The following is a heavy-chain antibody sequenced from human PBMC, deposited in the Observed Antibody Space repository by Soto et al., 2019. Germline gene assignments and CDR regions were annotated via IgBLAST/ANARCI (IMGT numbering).Heavy chain of an antibody. V-gene: IGHV4-31*03. Sequence: SETLSLTCTVSGDSISRSNNYWTWIRQHPGKGLEWIGYIYYSGSTYYNPSLKSRPAISVDTSKNQFSLKLSSVTAADTAVYYCARTVCSSASCYGYYYYGLDVWGQGTTVTVSS. CDR3: ARTVCSSASCYGYYYYGLDV. D-gene: IGHD2-2*01. J-gene: IGHJ6*02. CDR2: IYYSGST. CDR1: GDSISRSNNY.